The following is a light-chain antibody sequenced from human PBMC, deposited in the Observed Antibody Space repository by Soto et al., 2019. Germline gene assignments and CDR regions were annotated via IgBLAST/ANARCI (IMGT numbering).Light chain of an antibody. CDR3: QQHYNYPPF. Sequence: EIVMTQSPATLSVSPGERATLSCRASQSVSSNLAWYQQKPGQAPRLLIYGASTRATGIPARFSGSGSRTAFTLTLISPHSEDSTVYYRQQHYNYPPFFGGGTKVEIQ. CDR2: GAS. V-gene: IGKV3-15*01. CDR1: QSVSSN. J-gene: IGKJ4*01.